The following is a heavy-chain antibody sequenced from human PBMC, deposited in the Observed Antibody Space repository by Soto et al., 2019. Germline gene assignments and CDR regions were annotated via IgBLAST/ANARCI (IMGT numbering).Heavy chain of an antibody. V-gene: IGHV5-10-1*01. CDR1: GYSFTSYW. Sequence: GASLKISCKGSGYSFTSYWISWVRQMPGKGLEWMGRIDPSDSYTNYSPSFQGHVTISADKSISTAYLQWSSLKASDTAMYYCARSGQWLAPFDYWGQGTLVTVSS. D-gene: IGHD6-19*01. CDR2: IDPSDSYT. J-gene: IGHJ4*02. CDR3: ARSGQWLAPFDY.